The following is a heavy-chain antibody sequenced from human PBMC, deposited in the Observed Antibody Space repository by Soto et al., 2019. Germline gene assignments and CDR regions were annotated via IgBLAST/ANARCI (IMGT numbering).Heavy chain of an antibody. V-gene: IGHV4-4*02. Sequence: QVQLQESGPGLVKPSGTLSLTCAVSGGSISSSNWWSWVRQPPGKGLEWIGEIYHSGSTNYNPSLTRRVPTSQHKSQNQCSPKLSSVTAADTAVYYCARVSGSYYYGMDVWGQGTTVTVSS. CDR3: ARVSGSYYYGMDV. CDR2: IYHSGST. D-gene: IGHD1-26*01. J-gene: IGHJ6*02. CDR1: GGSISSSNW.